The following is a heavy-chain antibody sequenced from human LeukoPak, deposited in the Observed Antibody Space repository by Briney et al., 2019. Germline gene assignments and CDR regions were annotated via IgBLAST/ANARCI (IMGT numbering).Heavy chain of an antibody. Sequence: PGGSLRLSCAASGFTFSSYAMSWVRQAPGKRLEWVSAISGSGGSTYNADSVKGRFIISRDNSKNTLYLQMNSLRAEDTAVYYCAKGEGGHCSSSSCSTYFDYWGQGTLVTVSS. D-gene: IGHD2-15*01. CDR3: AKGEGGHCSSSSCSTYFDY. CDR1: GFTFSSYA. J-gene: IGHJ4*02. V-gene: IGHV3-23*01. CDR2: ISGSGGST.